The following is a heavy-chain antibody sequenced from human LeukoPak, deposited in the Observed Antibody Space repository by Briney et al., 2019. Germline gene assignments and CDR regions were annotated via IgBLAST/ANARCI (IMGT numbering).Heavy chain of an antibody. CDR3: ARDPDY. CDR1: GFTFSSYG. J-gene: IGHJ4*02. V-gene: IGHV3-48*01. Sequence: PGGSLRLSCEASGFTFSSYGFNWVRQAPGRGLEWVSYIAISSSTIYYADSVRGRFTISRDNAQKSLYLQMNRLRAEDTAVYYCARDPDYWGQGTLVTVSS. CDR2: IAISSSTI.